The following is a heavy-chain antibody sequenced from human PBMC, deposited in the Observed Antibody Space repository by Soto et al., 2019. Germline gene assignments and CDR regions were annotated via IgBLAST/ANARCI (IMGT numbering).Heavy chain of an antibody. Sequence: ASVKVSCKASGYTFTSYYMHWVRQAPGQGLEWMGIINPSGGSTSYAQKFQGRVTMTRDTSTSTVYMELSSLRSEDTAVYYCARGRDFDWLLRSGKNGVYYYYYMDVWGKGTTVTVSS. J-gene: IGHJ6*03. CDR1: GYTFTSYY. V-gene: IGHV1-46*03. D-gene: IGHD3-9*01. CDR3: ARGRDFDWLLRSGKNGVYYYYYMDV. CDR2: INPSGGST.